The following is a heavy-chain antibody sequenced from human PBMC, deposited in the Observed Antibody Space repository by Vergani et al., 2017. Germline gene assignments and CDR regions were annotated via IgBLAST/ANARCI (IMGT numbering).Heavy chain of an antibody. D-gene: IGHD3-16*01. V-gene: IGHV4-61*02. CDR1: GGSVSSGSYY. CDR2: IHTNGVI. J-gene: IGHJ3*02. Sequence: QVQLQESGPGLVKPSETLSLTCTVSGGSVSSGSYYWSWLRQPAGKRLEWIGRIHTNGVIHYNPSLNSRATISVDTSRNQISLKLTSVTATDTAIYFCARGNPYVDFDIWGQGTMITVSS. CDR3: ARGNPYVDFDI.